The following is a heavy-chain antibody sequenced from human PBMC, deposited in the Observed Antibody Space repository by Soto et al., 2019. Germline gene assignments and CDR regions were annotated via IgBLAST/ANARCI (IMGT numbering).Heavy chain of an antibody. D-gene: IGHD6-13*01. CDR3: ARYIAASGTHYFDY. V-gene: IGHV4-4*02. CDR2: IYHSGSA. J-gene: IGHJ4*02. Sequence: PSETLSLTCAVSGGSISSSYWWSWVRQPPGKGLEWIGEIYHSGSANYNPSLKSRVTISVDNSKNQFSLKLSSVTAADTAVYYCARYIAASGTHYFDYWGQGTLVTVSS. CDR1: GGSISSSYW.